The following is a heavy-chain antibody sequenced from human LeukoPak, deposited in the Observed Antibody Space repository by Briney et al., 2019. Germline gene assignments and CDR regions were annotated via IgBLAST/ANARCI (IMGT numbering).Heavy chain of an antibody. V-gene: IGHV3-23*01. Sequence: GGSLRVSCAASGFTFSSYDMSWVRQAPGKGLEWVSGISGSGGSTYYADSVKGRFTISRDNSKNALYLQMSSLTAEDTAVYYCAKGVYADNYYSYYMDVWGKGTTVTVSS. CDR1: GFTFSSYD. CDR3: AKGVYADNYYSYYMDV. J-gene: IGHJ6*03. D-gene: IGHD2-8*01. CDR2: ISGSGGST.